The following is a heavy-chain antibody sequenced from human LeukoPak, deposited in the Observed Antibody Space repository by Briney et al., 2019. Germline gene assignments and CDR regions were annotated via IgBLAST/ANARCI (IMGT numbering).Heavy chain of an antibody. Sequence: PSETLSLTCSVSGDSISSNSDYWGWIRQPPGKGLEWIGNIYHRGRTNYNPSLKSRVTISADTSKNQFSLKLSSVTAADTAVYYCARLPRGYDLFYFDYWGQGTLVTVSS. CDR3: ARLPRGYDLFYFDY. J-gene: IGHJ4*02. D-gene: IGHD5-18*01. V-gene: IGHV4-39*07. CDR2: IYHRGRT. CDR1: GDSISSNSDY.